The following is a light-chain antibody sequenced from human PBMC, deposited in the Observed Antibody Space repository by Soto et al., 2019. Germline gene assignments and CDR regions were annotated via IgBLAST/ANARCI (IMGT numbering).Light chain of an antibody. CDR1: QSVSSN. Sequence: EVVMTQSPATLSVSPGERATLSCRASQSVSSNLAWYQQKPGQAPRLLIYGASTRATGIPARFSGSGSGTELSLTISSLLYEDVAVDYCQQYNNWRPWTFGQGTKVEIK. V-gene: IGKV3-15*01. CDR3: QQYNNWRPWT. CDR2: GAS. J-gene: IGKJ1*01.